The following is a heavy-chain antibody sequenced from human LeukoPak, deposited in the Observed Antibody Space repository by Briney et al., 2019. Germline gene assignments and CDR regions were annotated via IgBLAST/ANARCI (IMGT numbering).Heavy chain of an antibody. V-gene: IGHV3-48*04. CDR2: ISSSGSTI. CDR3: ARGRITTIVDDAFDI. J-gene: IGHJ3*02. CDR1: GFTFSIYS. Sequence: PGGSLRLSCAASGFTFSIYSMDWVRQAPGKGLEWVSSISSSGSTIYYADSVKGRFTISRDNAKNSLYLQMNSLRAEDTAVYYCARGRITTIVDDAFDIWGQGKMVTVSS. D-gene: IGHD3-22*01.